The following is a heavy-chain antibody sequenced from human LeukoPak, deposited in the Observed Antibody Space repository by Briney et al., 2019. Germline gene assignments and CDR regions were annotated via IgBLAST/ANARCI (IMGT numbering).Heavy chain of an antibody. J-gene: IGHJ4*02. CDR3: ARGFAD. CDR1: GSAFTNYW. CDR2: INRGDSDA. Sequence: GESLKISCKGSGSAFTNYWVGWVRKMPGKGLEGMGIINRGDSDARYSPSFQALVTISVDRSIDTAYLQWSSLKATDTAVYYCARGFADWGQGTLVTVSS. V-gene: IGHV5-51*01.